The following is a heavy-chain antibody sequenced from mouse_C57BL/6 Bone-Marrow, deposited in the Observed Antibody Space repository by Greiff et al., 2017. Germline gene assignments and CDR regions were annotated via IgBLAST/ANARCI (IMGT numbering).Heavy chain of an antibody. V-gene: IGHV1-26*01. CDR2: IYPNNGGT. CDR3: ARSNDYDWTWFAY. CDR1: GYTFTGYD. D-gene: IGHD2-4*01. Sequence: EVKLVESGPELARPGASVKMSCKASGYTFTGYDMSWVKQSNGKSLEWIGDIYPNNGGTSYNQKFKGKATLTVDKSSSTAYMELHSLTSEDSAVYYCARSNDYDWTWFAYWGQGTLVTVSA. J-gene: IGHJ3*01.